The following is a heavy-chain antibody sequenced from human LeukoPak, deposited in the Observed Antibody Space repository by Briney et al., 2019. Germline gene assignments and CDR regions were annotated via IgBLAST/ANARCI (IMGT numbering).Heavy chain of an antibody. CDR1: GGSISSHY. Sequence: SETLSLTCTVSGGSISSHYWSWIRQPPGKGLEWIGYIYYSGSTNYNPSLKSRVTISVDTSKNQFSLKLSSVTAADTAVYYCARGRMRDNWFDPWGQGTLVTVPS. CDR2: IYYSGST. J-gene: IGHJ5*02. V-gene: IGHV4-59*11. CDR3: ARGRMRDNWFDP.